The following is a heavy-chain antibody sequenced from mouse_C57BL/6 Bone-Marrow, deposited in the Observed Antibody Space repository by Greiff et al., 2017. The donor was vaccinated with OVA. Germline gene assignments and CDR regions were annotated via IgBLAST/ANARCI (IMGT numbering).Heavy chain of an antibody. Sequence: EVKVVESGGGLVKPGGSLKLSCAASGFTFSSYAMSWVRQTPEKRLEWVATISDGGCYTYYPDNVKGRFTISRDNAKNNLYLQMSHLKSEDTAMYYCARERGGYRKYYFDYWGQGTTLTVSS. CDR2: ISDGGCYT. CDR3: ARERGGYRKYYFDY. J-gene: IGHJ2*01. V-gene: IGHV5-4*01. D-gene: IGHD3-1*01. CDR1: GFTFSSYA.